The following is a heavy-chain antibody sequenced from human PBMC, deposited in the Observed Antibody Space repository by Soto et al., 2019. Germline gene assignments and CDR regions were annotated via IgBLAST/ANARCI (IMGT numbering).Heavy chain of an antibody. CDR3: ARVEYYYYMDV. V-gene: IGHV4-59*01. D-gene: IGHD3-3*01. J-gene: IGHJ6*03. CDR1: GGSISSYY. CDR2: IYYSGST. Sequence: SETLSLTCTVSGGSISSYYWSWIRQPPGKGLEWIGYIYYSGSTNYNPSLKGRVTISVDTSKNQFSLKLSSVTAADTAVYYCARVEYYYYMDVWGKGTTVTVSS.